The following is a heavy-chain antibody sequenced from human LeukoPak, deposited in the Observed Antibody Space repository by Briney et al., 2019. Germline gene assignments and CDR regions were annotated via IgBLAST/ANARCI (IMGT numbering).Heavy chain of an antibody. CDR1: GFTFSNYS. Sequence: GGSLRLSCAASGFTFSNYSMNWVRQAPGKGLEWVGRIKAKAHGGTIEYAAPVKGRFTISRDDSKNTLYLQMNSLKTEDTAVYYCTTDGVGVEGATYDNWGQGTLVSVSS. D-gene: IGHD1-26*01. J-gene: IGHJ4*02. CDR3: TTDGVGVEGATYDN. V-gene: IGHV3-15*01. CDR2: IKAKAHGGTI.